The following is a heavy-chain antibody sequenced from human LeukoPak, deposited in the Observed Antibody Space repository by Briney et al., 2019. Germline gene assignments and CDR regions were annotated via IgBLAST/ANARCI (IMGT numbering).Heavy chain of an antibody. J-gene: IGHJ3*01. D-gene: IGHD3-3*01. V-gene: IGHV3-23*01. CDR1: GFTFSSFA. CDR3: AKGWSGYFRSPFDL. CDR2: VTGDSGTI. Sequence: GGSLRLSCTASGFTFSSFAMNWVRQVPGKGLEWVSVVTGDSGTIHYSDSVKGRFTISRGNSKNTLYLQMNNLRAEDTAVYYCAKGWSGYFRSPFDLWGQGTMVTVSS.